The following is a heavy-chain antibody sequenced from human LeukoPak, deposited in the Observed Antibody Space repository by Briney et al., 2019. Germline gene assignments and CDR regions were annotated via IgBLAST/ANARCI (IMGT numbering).Heavy chain of an antibody. CDR3: ARGGLGVQNWYFDL. Sequence: TSSETLSLTCTVSGGSIGSYYWSWIRQPPGKGLEWIGYIYYSGSTNYNPSLKSRVTISVDTSKNQFSLKLSSVTAADTAVYYCARGGLGVQNWYFDLWGRGTLVTVSS. D-gene: IGHD3-3*01. CDR2: IYYSGST. V-gene: IGHV4-59*01. J-gene: IGHJ2*01. CDR1: GGSIGSYY.